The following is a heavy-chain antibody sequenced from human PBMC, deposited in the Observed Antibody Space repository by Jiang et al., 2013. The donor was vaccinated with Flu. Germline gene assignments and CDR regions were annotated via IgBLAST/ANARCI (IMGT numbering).Heavy chain of an antibody. CDR3: ARSRAVAGRGFDY. D-gene: IGHD6-19*01. J-gene: IGHJ4*02. V-gene: IGHV3-30-3*01. CDR2: ISYDGSNK. Sequence: VQLVESGGGVVQPGRSLRLSCAASGFTFSSYAMHWVRQAPGKGLEWVAVISYDGSNKYYADSVKGRFTISRDNSKNTLYLQMNSLRAEDTAVYYCARSRAVAGRGFDYWGRGNPGHRLL. CDR1: GFTFSSYA.